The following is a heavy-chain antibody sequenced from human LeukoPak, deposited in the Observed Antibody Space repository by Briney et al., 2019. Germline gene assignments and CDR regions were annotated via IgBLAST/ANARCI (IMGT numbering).Heavy chain of an antibody. Sequence: ASVKVSCKASGYTFTGYYMHWVRQAPGQGLEWMGGIIPIFGTANYAQKFQGRVTITADKSASTAYMELSSLRSEDTAVYYCARDRPTTAFDIWGQGTMVTVSS. J-gene: IGHJ3*02. CDR1: GYTFTGYY. CDR3: ARDRPTTAFDI. V-gene: IGHV1-69*06. D-gene: IGHD4-17*01. CDR2: IIPIFGTA.